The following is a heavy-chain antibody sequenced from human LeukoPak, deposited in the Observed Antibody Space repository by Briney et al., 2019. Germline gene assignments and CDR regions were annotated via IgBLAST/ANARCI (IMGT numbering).Heavy chain of an antibody. D-gene: IGHD3-22*01. CDR1: GSTFDDYG. CDR2: INWNGGST. J-gene: IGHJ6*02. CDR3: ARDFRPSKIVAFYGMDV. Sequence: EGSLRLSCAASGSTFDDYGMSWVRQAPGKGVEWVSGINWNGGSTGYADSVKGRFTISRDNAKNSLYLQMNSLRAEDTALYHCARDFRPSKIVAFYGMDVWGQGTTVTVSS. V-gene: IGHV3-20*01.